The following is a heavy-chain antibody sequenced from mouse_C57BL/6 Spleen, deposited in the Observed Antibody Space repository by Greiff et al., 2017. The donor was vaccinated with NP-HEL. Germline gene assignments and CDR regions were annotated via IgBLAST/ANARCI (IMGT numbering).Heavy chain of an antibody. CDR3: ARGYYYGYFDY. J-gene: IGHJ2*01. CDR1: GYAFTNYL. D-gene: IGHD1-1*01. CDR2: INPGSGGT. Sequence: VKLMESGAELVRPGTSVKVSCKASGYAFTNYLIEWVKQRPGQGLEWIGVINPGSGGTNYNEKFKGKATLTADKSSSTAYMQLSSLTSEDSAVYFCARGYYYGYFDYWGQGTTLTVSS. V-gene: IGHV1-54*01.